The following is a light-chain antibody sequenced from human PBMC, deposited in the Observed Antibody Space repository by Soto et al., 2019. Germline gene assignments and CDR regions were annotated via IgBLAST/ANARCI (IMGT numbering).Light chain of an antibody. CDR3: QQYNSYSLWT. V-gene: IGKV1-5*03. CDR1: RSISGW. Sequence: DIQLTQSPSTLSASVGSRFTITCLASRSISGWLAWYQQKPGRAPKLLIYRSSSLESGVPSRFSGSGSGTEFTLTISSLQTDDFATYYCQQYNSYSLWTFGQGTKVDIK. J-gene: IGKJ1*01. CDR2: RSS.